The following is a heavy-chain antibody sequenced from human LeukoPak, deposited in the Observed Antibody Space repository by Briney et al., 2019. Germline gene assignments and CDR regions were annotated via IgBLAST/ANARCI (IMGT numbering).Heavy chain of an antibody. CDR1: GFTFSSYG. D-gene: IGHD3-10*01. J-gene: IGHJ5*02. CDR2: ISCGGSNK. V-gene: IGHV3-30*18. CDR3: AKSVLLWFGELCEVDR. Sequence: GGSLRLSCAASGFTFSSYGMHWVRQAPGKGLEWVAYISCGGSNKYYADSVKGRFTISRDNSKNSLYLQMNSLRAEDTAVYYCAKSVLLWFGELCEVDRWGQGTLVTVSS.